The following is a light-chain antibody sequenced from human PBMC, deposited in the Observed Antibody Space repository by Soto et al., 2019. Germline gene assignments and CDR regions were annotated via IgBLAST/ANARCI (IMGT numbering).Light chain of an antibody. CDR1: QALISW. V-gene: IGKV1-5*03. Sequence: FHLSASISSISSSLGYLVNITCRASQALISWIAWYQQKPGKAPKLLISTASTLQSGVPSRFSGSGSGTEFTLTISRLQTDDFATYYCQQYNSYSKFGQGTKVDIK. J-gene: IGKJ1*01. CDR2: TAS. CDR3: QQYNSYSK.